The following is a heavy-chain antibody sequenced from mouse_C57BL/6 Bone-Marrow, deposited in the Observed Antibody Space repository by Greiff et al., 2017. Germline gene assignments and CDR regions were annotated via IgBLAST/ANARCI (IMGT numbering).Heavy chain of an antibody. Sequence: QVQLQQPGAELVKPGASVKLSCKASGYTFTSYWMHWVKQRPGQGLEWIGMIHPNSGSTNYNEKFKSKATLTVDKSSSTAYMQLSSLTSEDSAVDCGAREGGIYDGYGGFAYWGQGTLVTVSA. V-gene: IGHV1-64*01. CDR2: IHPNSGST. CDR3: AREGGIYDGYGGFAY. J-gene: IGHJ3*01. CDR1: GYTFTSYW. D-gene: IGHD2-2*01.